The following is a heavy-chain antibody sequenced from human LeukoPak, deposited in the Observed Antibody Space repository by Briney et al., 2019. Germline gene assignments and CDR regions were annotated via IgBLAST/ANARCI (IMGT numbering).Heavy chain of an antibody. CDR2: IYYSGST. D-gene: IGHD3-22*01. V-gene: IGHV4-59*01. Sequence: LRLSXAASGFTFSSYGMHWIRQPPGKGLEWIGYIYYSGSTNYNPSLKSRVTTSVQTSKNQFSRKLSSVTAADTAVYYCARGYYYDSSGYYAVGGYYFDYWGQGTLVTVSA. CDR1: GFTFSSYG. CDR3: ARGYYYDSSGYYAVGGYYFDY. J-gene: IGHJ4*02.